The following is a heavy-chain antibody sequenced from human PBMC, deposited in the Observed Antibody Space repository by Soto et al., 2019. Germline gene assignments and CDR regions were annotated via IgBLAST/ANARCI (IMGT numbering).Heavy chain of an antibody. CDR1: GDSYSISTYS. V-gene: IGHV4-30-2*01. CDR3: AREVTDGNWFDP. CDR2: IYQSGVT. D-gene: IGHD4-4*01. Sequence: PSETLSPTCNMSGDSYSISTYSWSWIRQPPGKALQWIGFIYQSGVTSYNPSLASRVSISLDRSNNQCSLKLKSVTAADTAVYYCAREVTDGNWFDPWGQGTLVTVSS. J-gene: IGHJ5*02.